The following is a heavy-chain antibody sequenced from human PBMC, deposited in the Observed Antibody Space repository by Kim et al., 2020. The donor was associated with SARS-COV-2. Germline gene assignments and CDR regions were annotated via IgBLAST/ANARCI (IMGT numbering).Heavy chain of an antibody. CDR2: IYYNVNT. D-gene: IGHD2-21*02. J-gene: IGHJ6*02. CDR3: ARDTPVVVTPTNYYYYYGMDV. Sequence: SETLSLTCTVSGGSVSSGSYYWSWIRQPPGKGLEWIGYIYYNVNTNYNPSLKSRATISVDSSKNQFSLRLSSVTAADSAVYYCARDTPVVVTPTNYYYYYGMDVWGPGTTVTVSS. CDR1: GGSVSSGSYY. V-gene: IGHV4-61*01.